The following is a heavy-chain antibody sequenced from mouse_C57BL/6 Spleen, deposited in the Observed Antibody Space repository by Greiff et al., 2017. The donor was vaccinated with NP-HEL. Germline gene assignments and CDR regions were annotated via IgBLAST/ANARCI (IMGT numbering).Heavy chain of an antibody. J-gene: IGHJ1*03. CDR3: SYYYGSSSYWYFDV. CDR1: GYTFTSYW. V-gene: IGHV1-64*01. D-gene: IGHD1-1*01. Sequence: VQRVESGAELVKPGASVKLSCKASGYTFTSYWMHWVKQRPGQGLEWIGMIHPNSGSTNHNEKFKSKATLTVDKSSSTAYMQLSSLTSEDSAVYYCSYYYGSSSYWYFDVWGTGTTVTVSS. CDR2: IHPNSGST.